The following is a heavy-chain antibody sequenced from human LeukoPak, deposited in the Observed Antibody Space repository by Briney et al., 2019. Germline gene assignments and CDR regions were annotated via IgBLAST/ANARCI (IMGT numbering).Heavy chain of an antibody. CDR3: ARDLKVRGDY. CDR2: INPTGGST. V-gene: IGHV1-46*01. Sequence: ASVKVSCKASGYTFTNYYMHCVRQAPGQGLEWMGMINPTGGSTTYSQKFQGRLTMTRDMSTNTVYMELSTLRSEDTAVYYCARDLKVRGDYWGQGNLVTVSS. CDR1: GYTFTNYY. J-gene: IGHJ4*02.